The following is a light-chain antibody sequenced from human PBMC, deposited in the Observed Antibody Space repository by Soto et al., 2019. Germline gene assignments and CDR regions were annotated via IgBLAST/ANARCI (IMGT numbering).Light chain of an antibody. CDR2: DVN. V-gene: IGLV2-8*01. Sequence: SALTQPPSASGSPGQSVAISCTGTASDIGGYTFVSWYQQHPGKAPKLLIYDVNKRPSGVPDRFSGSKSGNTASLTVSGLQADDEADYYCSAHGGTNPYVFGTGTKLPS. J-gene: IGLJ1*01. CDR3: SAHGGTNPYV. CDR1: ASDIGGYTF.